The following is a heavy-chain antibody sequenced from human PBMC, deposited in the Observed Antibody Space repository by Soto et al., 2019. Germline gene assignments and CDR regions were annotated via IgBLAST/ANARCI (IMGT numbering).Heavy chain of an antibody. D-gene: IGHD6-6*01. CDR2: IYYSGST. CDR1: GGSISSSSYY. J-gene: IGHJ6*02. CDR3: ARPGIAPRVGANYYYGMDA. Sequence: SETLSLTCTVSGGSISSSSYYWGWIRQPPGKGLEWIGSIYYSGSTYYNPSLKSRVTISVDTSKDQFSLKLSSVTAADTAVYYCARPGIAPRVGANYYYGMDAWGQRHKVTV. V-gene: IGHV4-39*01.